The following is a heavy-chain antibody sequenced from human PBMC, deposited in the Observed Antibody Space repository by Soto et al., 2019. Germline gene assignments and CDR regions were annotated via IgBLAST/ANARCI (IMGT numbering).Heavy chain of an antibody. J-gene: IGHJ6*02. D-gene: IGHD2-15*01. CDR2: ISYDGSNK. CDR1: GFTFSSYA. CDR3: ARDGLDIVVVVAATYYYYGMDV. Sequence: EGSLRLSCAASGFTFSSYAMHWVRQAPGKGLEWVAVISYDGSNKYYADSVKGRFTISRDNSKNTLYLQMNSLRAEDTAVYYCARDGLDIVVVVAATYYYYGMDVWGQGTTVTVSS. V-gene: IGHV3-30-3*01.